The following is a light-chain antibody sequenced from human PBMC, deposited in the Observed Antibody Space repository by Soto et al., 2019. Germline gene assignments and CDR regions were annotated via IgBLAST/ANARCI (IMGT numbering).Light chain of an antibody. CDR2: KAS. CDR3: QQYETLYS. V-gene: IGKV1-5*03. J-gene: IGKJ2*01. Sequence: DIQLTQSPSTLSASVGDTVNITCRARQSIYTWLAWYQQKPGKAPKLLIYKASTLEGGVPSRFSGSGSEKEFTLTISRLQADDFATYYCQQYETLYSFGQGTKLEIK. CDR1: QSIYTW.